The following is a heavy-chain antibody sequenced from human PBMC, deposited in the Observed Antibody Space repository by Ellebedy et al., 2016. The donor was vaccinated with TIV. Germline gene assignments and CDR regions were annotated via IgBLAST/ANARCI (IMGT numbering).Heavy chain of an antibody. CDR1: GFNFRSYW. V-gene: IGHV3-7*01. D-gene: IGHD4-17*01. Sequence: GESLKISCEASGFNFRSYWMSWVRQAPGKGLEWVANIYQDGSEQYYVDSVKGRFTISRDNAKNSVYLQMNSLRAEDTAVYYCARRGSFGDYAVQVNSWFDSWGQGTLVTVSS. J-gene: IGHJ5*01. CDR3: ARRGSFGDYAVQVNSWFDS. CDR2: IYQDGSEQ.